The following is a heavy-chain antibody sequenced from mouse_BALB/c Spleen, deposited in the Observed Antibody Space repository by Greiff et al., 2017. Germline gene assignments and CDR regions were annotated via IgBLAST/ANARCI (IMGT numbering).Heavy chain of an antibody. Sequence: EVKLQESGAELVRSGASVKLSCTASGFNIKDYYMHWVKQRPEQGLEWIGWIDPENGDTEYAPKFQGKATMTADTSSNTAYLQLSSLTSEDTAVYYCNALLRLRYAMDYWGQGTSVTVSS. CDR2: IDPENGDT. V-gene: IGHV14-4*02. CDR1: GFNIKDYY. D-gene: IGHD1-2*01. CDR3: NALLRLRYAMDY. J-gene: IGHJ4*01.